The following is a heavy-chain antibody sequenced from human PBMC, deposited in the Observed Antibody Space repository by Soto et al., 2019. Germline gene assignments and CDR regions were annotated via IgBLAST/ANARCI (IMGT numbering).Heavy chain of an antibody. J-gene: IGHJ6*02. CDR1: GFSLSTSGMC. CDR3: ARIQPDPHCSGGSCYSYYYYGMDV. CDR2: IDWDDDK. Sequence: GSGPTLVNPTQTLTLTCTFSGFSLSTSGMCVSWIRQPPGKALEWLALIDWDDDKYYSTSLKTRLTISKDTSKNQVVLTMTNMDPVDTATYYCARIQPDPHCSGGSCYSYYYYGMDVWGQGTTVTVSS. D-gene: IGHD2-15*01. V-gene: IGHV2-70*01.